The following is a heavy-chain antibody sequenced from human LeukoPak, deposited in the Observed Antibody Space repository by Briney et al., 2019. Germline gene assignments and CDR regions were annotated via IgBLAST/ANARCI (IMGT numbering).Heavy chain of an antibody. Sequence: GGSLRLSCAASGFTFSSYAMSWVRQAPGKGLERVSAISGSGGSTYYADSVKGRFTISRDNSKNTLYLQMNSLRAEDTAVYYCAKARVVPAADLGLPLGGWGQGTLVTVSS. CDR3: AKARVVPAADLGLPLGG. J-gene: IGHJ4*02. CDR2: ISGSGGST. CDR1: GFTFSSYA. D-gene: IGHD2-2*01. V-gene: IGHV3-23*01.